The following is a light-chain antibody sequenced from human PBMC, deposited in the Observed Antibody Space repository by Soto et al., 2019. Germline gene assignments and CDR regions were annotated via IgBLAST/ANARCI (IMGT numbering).Light chain of an antibody. CDR1: QSVSTY. CDR2: AAS. V-gene: IGKV3-15*01. Sequence: EIVMTQSPATLSVSPGERATLSCRASQSVSTYLAWYQQKPGQAPRLLIYAASVRATGIPARFSCSGSGTAYTLTIRSLQSADFAVAYCRHYDKRPPHHSFGEGTKVEIK. J-gene: IGKJ4*01. CDR3: RHYDKRPPHHS.